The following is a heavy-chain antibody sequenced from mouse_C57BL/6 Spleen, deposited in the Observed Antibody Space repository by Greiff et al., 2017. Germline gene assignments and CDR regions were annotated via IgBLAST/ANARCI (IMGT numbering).Heavy chain of an antibody. D-gene: IGHD3-2*02. Sequence: FQLQQSGPVLVKPGASVKMSCKASGYTFTDYYMNWVKQSHGKSLEWIGVINPYNGGTSYNQKFKGKATLTVDKSSSTAYMELNSLTSEDSAVYYCARDSSGSWFAYWGQGNLVTVSA. CDR2: INPYNGGT. J-gene: IGHJ3*01. CDR3: ARDSSGSWFAY. V-gene: IGHV1-19*01. CDR1: GYTFTDYY.